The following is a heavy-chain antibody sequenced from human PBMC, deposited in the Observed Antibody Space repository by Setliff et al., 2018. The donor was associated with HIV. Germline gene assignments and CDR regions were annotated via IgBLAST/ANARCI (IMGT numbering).Heavy chain of an antibody. CDR2: IIPIFGTA. CDR3: GVGPEKIYYYYGMDV. V-gene: IGHV1-69*13. Sequence: GASVKVSCKASGGTFSSYAISWVRQAPGQGLEWMGGIIPIFGTANYAQKFQGRVTITADESTSTAYMELSSLRSEDTAVYYCGVGPEKIYYYYGMDVWGQGTTVTSP. J-gene: IGHJ6*02. D-gene: IGHD1-26*01. CDR1: GGTFSSYA.